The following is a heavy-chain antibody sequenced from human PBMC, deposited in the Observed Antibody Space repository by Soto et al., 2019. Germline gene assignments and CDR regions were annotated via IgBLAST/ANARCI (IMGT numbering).Heavy chain of an antibody. CDR2: ISGNSFHI. V-gene: IGHV3-21*01. CDR1: GFDFSTYS. CDR3: ARDPAEPRGAYYFDH. Sequence: GGSLRLSCEVSGFDFSTYSMSWVRQAPGKGLEWVSSISGNSFHIYYADSVKGRFTISRDNAENSVYLRMNSLRADDTAVYYCARDPAEPRGAYYFDHWGQGA. J-gene: IGHJ4*02. D-gene: IGHD3-16*01.